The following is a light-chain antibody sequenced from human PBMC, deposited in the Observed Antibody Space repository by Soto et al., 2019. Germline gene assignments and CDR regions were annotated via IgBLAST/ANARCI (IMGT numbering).Light chain of an antibody. CDR2: GAS. CDR1: QSVSSSY. CDR3: QQYGSSLLFT. J-gene: IGKJ3*01. V-gene: IGKV3-20*01. Sequence: EFVLTQSPGTLSLSPGERATLSCRASQSVSSSYLAWYQQKPGQAPRLLIYGASSRATGIPDRFSGSGSGTDFTLTISRLEPEDFAVYYCQQYGSSLLFTFGPGTKVDIK.